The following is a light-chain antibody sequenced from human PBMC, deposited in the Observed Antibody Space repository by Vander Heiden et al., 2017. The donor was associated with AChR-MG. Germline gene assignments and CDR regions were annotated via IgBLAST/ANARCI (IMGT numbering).Light chain of an antibody. CDR1: QSVSSSY. Sequence: EIVLTQSPGTLSLSPGERATLSCRASQSVSSSYLAWYQQKPGQAPRLLIYGASSRATGIPDRFSGSGSGTDFTLTISRLEPEDFAVYYCQQYGSSPNTFGGRTKVEIK. J-gene: IGKJ4*01. V-gene: IGKV3-20*01. CDR3: QQYGSSPNT. CDR2: GAS.